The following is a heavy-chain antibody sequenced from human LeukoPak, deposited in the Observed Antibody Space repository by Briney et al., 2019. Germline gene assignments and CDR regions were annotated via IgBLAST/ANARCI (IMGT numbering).Heavy chain of an antibody. V-gene: IGHV3-33*01. CDR2: IWYDGSNK. CDR3: ARGGGYSSSWRRYYFDY. D-gene: IGHD6-13*01. CDR1: GFTFSSYG. J-gene: IGHJ4*02. Sequence: GGSLRLSCAASGFTFSSYGMHWVRQAPGKGLEWVAVIWYDGSNKYYADSVKGRFTISRDNSKNTLYLQMNSLRAEDTAVYYCARGGGYSSSWRRYYFDYWGQGTLLTVSS.